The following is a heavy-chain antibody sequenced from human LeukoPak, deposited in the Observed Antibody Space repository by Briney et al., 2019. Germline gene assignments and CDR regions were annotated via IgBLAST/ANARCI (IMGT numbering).Heavy chain of an antibody. D-gene: IGHD3-10*01. V-gene: IGHV3-23*01. CDR2: FSSVGSYK. J-gene: IGHJ4*02. CDR1: GFIFSDYD. Sequence: GGSLRLTCAASGFIFSDYDMNWVRQAPGQGLERVALFSSVGSYKYYADSVKGRFTISRDNSKNTLYLQMNSLRAEDTAVYYCAKVTYGSGTYGAFDYWGQGTLVTVSS. CDR3: AKVTYGSGTYGAFDY.